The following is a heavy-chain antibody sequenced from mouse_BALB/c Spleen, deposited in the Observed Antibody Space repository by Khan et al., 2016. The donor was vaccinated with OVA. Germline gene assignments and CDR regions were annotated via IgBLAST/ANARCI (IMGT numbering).Heavy chain of an antibody. CDR2: INPSNGYT. D-gene: IGHD2-14*01. J-gene: IGHJ3*01. CDR3: VREGAYHRNDGGFAY. V-gene: IGHV1-4*01. CDR1: GYTFTSYT. Sequence: QVQLQQSGAELARPGASVKMSCKASGYTFTSYTIHWIKLRPGQGLEWIGFINPSNGYTNYNQKFKDKATLTADKSSTTVYMQLSSLTSDDSAVYNGVREGAYHRNDGGFAYWGQGTLVTGSA.